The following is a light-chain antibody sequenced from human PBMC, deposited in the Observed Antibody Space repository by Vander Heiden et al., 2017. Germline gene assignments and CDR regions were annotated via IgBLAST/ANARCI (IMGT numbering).Light chain of an antibody. CDR3: QAWDSSVV. CDR1: KLGDKY. J-gene: IGLJ2*01. Sequence: SYELTPPPSVSVSPGQTASITCSGDKLGDKYACWYQQKPGQSPVLVIYQDSKRPSGNPERFSGSNAGNTATLTISGTQAMDEADYYCQAWDSSVVFGGGTKLTVL. CDR2: QDS. V-gene: IGLV3-1*01.